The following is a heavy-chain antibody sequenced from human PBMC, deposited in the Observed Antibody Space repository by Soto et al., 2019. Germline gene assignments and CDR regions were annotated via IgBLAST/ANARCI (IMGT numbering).Heavy chain of an antibody. V-gene: IGHV4-34*01. J-gene: IGHJ6*02. D-gene: IGHD3-9*01. CDR1: GGSFSGYY. CDR3: ARGGDILTGYSYYYGMDV. CDR2: INHSGST. Sequence: SETLSLTCAVYGGSFSGYYWSWIRQPPGKGLEWIGEINHSGSTNYNPSLKSRVTISVDTSKNQFSLKLSSVTAADTAVYYCARGGDILTGYSYYYGMDVWGQGTTVTVSS.